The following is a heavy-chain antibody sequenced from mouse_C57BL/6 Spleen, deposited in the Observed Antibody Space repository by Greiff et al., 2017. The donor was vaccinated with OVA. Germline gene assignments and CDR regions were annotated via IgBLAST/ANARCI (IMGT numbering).Heavy chain of an antibody. J-gene: IGHJ1*03. CDR1: GYAFSSSW. CDR3: AREGDWYFDV. Sequence: VKLMESGPELVKPGASVKISCKASGYAFSSSWMNWVKQRPGKGLEWIGRIYRGDGDTNYNGKFKGKATLTADKSSSTAYMQLSSLTSEDSAVYFCAREGDWYFDVWGTGTTVTVSS. CDR2: IYRGDGDT. V-gene: IGHV1-82*01.